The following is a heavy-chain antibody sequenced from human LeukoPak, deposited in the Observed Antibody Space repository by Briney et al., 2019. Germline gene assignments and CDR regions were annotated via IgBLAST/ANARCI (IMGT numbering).Heavy chain of an antibody. CDR1: GYTFTGYY. J-gene: IGHJ6*02. D-gene: IGHD3-9*01. Sequence: ASVTVSCKASGYTFTGYYMHWVRQAPGQGLEWMGWINPNSSGTNYAQKFQGWVTMTRDTSISTAYMELSRLRSEDTAVYYCAKTFLTAYDTYFYYYGLDVWGQGTPVTVSS. CDR3: AKTFLTAYDTYFYYYGLDV. CDR2: INPNSSGT. V-gene: IGHV1-2*04.